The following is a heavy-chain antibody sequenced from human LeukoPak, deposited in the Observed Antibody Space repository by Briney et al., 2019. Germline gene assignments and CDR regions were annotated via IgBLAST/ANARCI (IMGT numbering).Heavy chain of an antibody. V-gene: IGHV3-21*01. J-gene: IGHJ6*02. CDR1: GCSFSSYS. CDR3: ARDELGVSGSGVYYYYGMDV. CDR2: ISRSSTDI. Sequence: GGSLRLSCAASGCSFSSYSMNWVRQAPGKGLEWVSSISRSSTDIQYADSVKGRFTISRDNAKNSLHLQMNSLRAEDTAVYYCARDELGVSGSGVYYYYGMDVWGQGTTVTVSS. D-gene: IGHD3-10*01.